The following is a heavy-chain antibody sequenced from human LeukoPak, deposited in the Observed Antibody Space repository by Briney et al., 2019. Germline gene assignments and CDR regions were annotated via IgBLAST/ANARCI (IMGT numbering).Heavy chain of an antibody. CDR2: INSDGRST. CDR3: ARGGVDY. Sequence: HSGGSLRLSCAASAFTFSSYWMHWVRQAPGKGLVWVSRINSDGRSTTYADSVKGRFTISRDNAKNTLYLQMNSLTAGDTARYYCARGGVDYWGQGTLVTVSS. J-gene: IGHJ4*02. V-gene: IGHV3-74*01. D-gene: IGHD1-26*01. CDR1: AFTFSSYW.